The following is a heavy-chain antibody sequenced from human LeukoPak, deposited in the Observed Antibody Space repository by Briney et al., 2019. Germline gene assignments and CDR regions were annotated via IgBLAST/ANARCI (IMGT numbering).Heavy chain of an antibody. V-gene: IGHV4-61*02. CDR2: IYTSGST. Sequence: SQTLSLTCTVSGGSISSGSYYWSWIRQPAGKGLEWIGRIYTSGSTNYNPSLKSRVTISVDTSKNQFSLKLSSVTAADTAVYYCAREMISGYYDSSGYFHYYGMDVWGQGTTVTVSS. CDR3: AREMISGYYDSSGYFHYYGMDV. J-gene: IGHJ6*02. D-gene: IGHD3-22*01. CDR1: GGSISSGSYY.